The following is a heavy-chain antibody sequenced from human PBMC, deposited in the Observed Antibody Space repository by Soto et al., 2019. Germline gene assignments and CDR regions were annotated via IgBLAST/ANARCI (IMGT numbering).Heavy chain of an antibody. D-gene: IGHD2-21*02. V-gene: IGHV4-34*01. CDR1: GGSFSGYY. J-gene: IGHJ4*02. CDR2: INHSGST. Sequence: SETLSLTCAVYGGSFSGYYRTWIRQPPGKGLEWIGEINHSGSTYNNPSLRSRVSMSIDTSKDRFSLMLKSVTAAHTALYFCARQRTSVVTQAYFDVWGPGSLVTVSS. CDR3: ARQRTSVVTQAYFDV.